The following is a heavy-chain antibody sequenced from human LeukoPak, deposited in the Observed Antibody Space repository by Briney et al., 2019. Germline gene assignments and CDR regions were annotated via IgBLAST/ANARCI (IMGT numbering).Heavy chain of an antibody. V-gene: IGHV4-39*07. CDR2: IYYGGST. CDR1: GGSVSSSHY. Sequence: SETLSLTCTVSGGSVSSSHYWGWIRQPPGKGLEWIGSIYYGGSTYYNPSLRSRVTTSVDTSKNQFSLKLSSVTAADTAVYYCARGDIVVVPAADGFDYWGQGTLVTVSS. J-gene: IGHJ4*02. D-gene: IGHD2-2*01. CDR3: ARGDIVVVPAADGFDY.